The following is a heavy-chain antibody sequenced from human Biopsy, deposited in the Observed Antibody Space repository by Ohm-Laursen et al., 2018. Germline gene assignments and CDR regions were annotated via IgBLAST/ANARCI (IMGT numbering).Heavy chain of an antibody. Sequence: SLRLSCSASGFTFSTYWMTWVRQAPGEGLEWVANIKRDGSQSNHADSVKGRFTISRDNAKNSLYLQMNSLRAEDTAVYYCARDGIVGARFNAFDIWGQGTMVTVSS. J-gene: IGHJ3*02. CDR3: ARDGIVGARFNAFDI. CDR1: GFTFSTYW. CDR2: IKRDGSQS. V-gene: IGHV3-7*01. D-gene: IGHD1-26*01.